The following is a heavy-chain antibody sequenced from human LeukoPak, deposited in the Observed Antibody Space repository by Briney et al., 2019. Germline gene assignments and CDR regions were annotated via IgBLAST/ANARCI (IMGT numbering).Heavy chain of an antibody. CDR1: GYTFTDYY. D-gene: IGHD4-17*01. CDR3: ARGTTLTTLPYYYYYMDV. CDR2: INPNSGGT. V-gene: IGHV1-2*02. J-gene: IGHJ6*03. Sequence: GASVKVSCKASGYTFTDYYLHWVRQATGQGLEWTGWINPNSGGTNYAQKFQGRVTMTRDTSIGTAYMELSRLRSDDTALYYCARGTTLTTLPYYYYYMDVWGEGTTVTVSS.